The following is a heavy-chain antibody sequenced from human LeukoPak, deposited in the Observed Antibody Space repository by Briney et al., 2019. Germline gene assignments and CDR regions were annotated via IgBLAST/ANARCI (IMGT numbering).Heavy chain of an antibody. Sequence: GGSLRLSCAASGFTFSSYAMHWVRQAPGKGLEWVAVISYDGSNKYYADSVKGRFTISRDNSKNTLYLQMNSLRGEDTAVYYCARGSYYDFSTGAFDIWGQGTMVTVSS. CDR2: ISYDGSNK. J-gene: IGHJ3*02. CDR1: GFTFSSYA. CDR3: ARGSYYDFSTGAFDI. V-gene: IGHV3-30*04. D-gene: IGHD3-3*01.